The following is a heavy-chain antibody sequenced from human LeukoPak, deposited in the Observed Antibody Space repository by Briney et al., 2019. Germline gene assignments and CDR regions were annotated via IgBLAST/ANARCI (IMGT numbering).Heavy chain of an antibody. V-gene: IGHV3-7*01. CDR3: ARELGLAAAGAFDY. CDR1: GFTFSSYW. D-gene: IGHD6-13*01. J-gene: IGHJ4*02. Sequence: PGGSLRLSCAASGFTFSSYWMSWVRQAPGKGLEWVANIKQDGSEKYYVDSVKGRFTISRDNAKNSLYLQMNSLRAEDTAVYYCARELGLAAAGAFDYWGQGTLVTVSS. CDR2: IKQDGSEK.